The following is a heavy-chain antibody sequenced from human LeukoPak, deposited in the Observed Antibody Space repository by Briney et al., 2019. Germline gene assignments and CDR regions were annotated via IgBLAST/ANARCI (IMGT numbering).Heavy chain of an antibody. CDR3: ARGSRIVVVTAIGGWYFDL. CDR2: INHSGGT. CDR1: GGSFSGYY. Sequence: NPSETLSLTCAVYGGSFSGYYWSWIRQPPGKGLEWIGEINHSGGTNYNPSLKSRVTISVDTSKNQFSLKLSSVTAADTAVYYCARGSRIVVVTAIGGWYFDLRGRGTLVTVSS. J-gene: IGHJ2*01. V-gene: IGHV4-34*01. D-gene: IGHD2-21*02.